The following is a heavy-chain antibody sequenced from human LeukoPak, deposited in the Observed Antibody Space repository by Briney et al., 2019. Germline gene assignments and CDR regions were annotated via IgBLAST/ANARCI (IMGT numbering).Heavy chain of an antibody. V-gene: IGHV1-2*02. D-gene: IGHD4-11*01. J-gene: IGHJ4*02. CDR2: ISPNIGGT. CDR3: ARERHTSSTYDFAPLGIPSY. CDR1: GYTFTGYD. Sequence: ASVKVSCKASGYTFTGYDIHWVRQAPGQGLEWMGWISPNIGGTNYAQKFQGRVTMTADASTSTAYMELSRLSSEDTAVYYCARERHTSSTYDFAPLGIPSYSGQG.